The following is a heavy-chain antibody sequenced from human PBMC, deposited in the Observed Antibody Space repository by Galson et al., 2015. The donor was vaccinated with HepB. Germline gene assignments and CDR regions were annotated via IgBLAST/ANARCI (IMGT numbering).Heavy chain of an antibody. Sequence: SVKVSCKASGGTFSSYAISWVRQAPGQGLEWMGGVIPIFGTANYAQKFQGRVTITADESTSTAYMELSSLRSEDTAVYFCATTDCTNGVCQNWFDPWGQGTLVTVSS. CDR3: ATTDCTNGVCQNWFDP. CDR2: VIPIFGTA. J-gene: IGHJ5*02. CDR1: GGTFSSYA. D-gene: IGHD2-8*01. V-gene: IGHV1-69*13.